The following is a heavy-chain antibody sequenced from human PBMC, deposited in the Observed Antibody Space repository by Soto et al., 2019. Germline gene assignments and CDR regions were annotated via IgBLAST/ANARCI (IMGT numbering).Heavy chain of an antibody. V-gene: IGHV3-30*03. J-gene: IGHJ4*02. Sequence: QVQLVESGGGVVQPGRSLRLSCAASGFPFSSYGMHWVREDPGKGLEWVAVISYDGSNKYYADSVKGRFTISRDNSASTLYLQMNSLRPEDTALYYCVGGQYYFDYRGQGTLVTVSP. CDR2: ISYDGSNK. CDR3: VGGQYYFDY. CDR1: GFPFSSYG. D-gene: IGHD3-10*01.